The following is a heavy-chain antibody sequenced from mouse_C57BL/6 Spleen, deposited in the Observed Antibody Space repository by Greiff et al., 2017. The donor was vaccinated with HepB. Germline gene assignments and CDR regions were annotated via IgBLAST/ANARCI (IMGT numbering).Heavy chain of an antibody. V-gene: IGHV1-82*01. Sequence: VQLQESGPELVKPGASVKISCKASGYAFSSSWMNWVKQRPGKGLEWIGRIYPGDGDTNYNGKFKGKATLTADKSSSTAYMQLSSLTSEDSAVYFCAREKLGRDYAMDYWGQGTSVTVSS. CDR3: AREKLGRDYAMDY. J-gene: IGHJ4*01. CDR2: IYPGDGDT. CDR1: GYAFSSSW. D-gene: IGHD4-1*01.